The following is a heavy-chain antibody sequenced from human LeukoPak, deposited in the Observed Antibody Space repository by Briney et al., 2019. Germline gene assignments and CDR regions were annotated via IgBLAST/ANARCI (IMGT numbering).Heavy chain of an antibody. CDR3: ARDSPVD. J-gene: IGHJ3*01. V-gene: IGHV3-33*01. Sequence: PGGSLRLSCAASGFTFSTYGMHWVRQAPGKGLEWVAVIWFDGSKKYYADSVKGRFTISRDNSKNTLYLQMNSLRAEDTAVYYCARDSPVDWGQGKMVTVSS. CDR1: GFTFSTYG. D-gene: IGHD5-12*01. CDR2: IWFDGSKK.